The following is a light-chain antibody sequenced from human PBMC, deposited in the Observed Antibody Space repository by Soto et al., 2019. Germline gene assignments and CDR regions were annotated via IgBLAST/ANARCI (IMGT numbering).Light chain of an antibody. V-gene: IGKV1-33*01. CDR3: KQYNNLIT. J-gene: IGKJ5*01. CDR1: QDISKY. Sequence: DHQMTQSPSSLSAPVGDRLTITCQASQDISKYLNWYQQKPGKAPKLLIYDASNLNAGVQSRFSGSGSGTHSSFTIRSLQPEDIATYYCKQYNNLITCGQGTRLEIK. CDR2: DAS.